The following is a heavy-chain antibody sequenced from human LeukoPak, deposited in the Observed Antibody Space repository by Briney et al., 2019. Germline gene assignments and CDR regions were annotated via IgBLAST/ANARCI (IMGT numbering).Heavy chain of an antibody. J-gene: IGHJ6*03. D-gene: IGHD3-10*01. CDR1: GGSISSSNYY. CDR3: ARQISDYYYYYIDV. Sequence: SETLSLTCSVSGGSISSSNYYWGWIRQPPGKGLEWIGTIYYSGTTYYNPSLEIRVTISEDMSKNQFSLTLRSVTAADTAVYYCARQISDYYYYYIDVWGKGTTVTVSS. V-gene: IGHV4-39*01. CDR2: IYYSGTT.